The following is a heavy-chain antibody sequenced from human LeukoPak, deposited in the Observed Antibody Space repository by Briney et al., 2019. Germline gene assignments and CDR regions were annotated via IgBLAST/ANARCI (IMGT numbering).Heavy chain of an antibody. Sequence: PGGSLRLSCTASGFIFRNYEMKWVRQAPGKGLEWVSHISSSGNTISYAASVKGRFSISRDNAKNSLYLQMSSLRVEDTAVYYCARFDSRGYRPDYWGQGTPVTVSS. CDR3: ARFDSRGYRPDY. V-gene: IGHV3-48*03. J-gene: IGHJ4*02. CDR2: ISSSGNTI. CDR1: GFIFRNYE. D-gene: IGHD3-22*01.